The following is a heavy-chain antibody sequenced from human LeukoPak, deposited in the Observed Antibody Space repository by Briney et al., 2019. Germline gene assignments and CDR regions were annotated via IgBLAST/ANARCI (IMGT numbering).Heavy chain of an antibody. CDR1: GGSISSYY. CDR2: IYTLGST. Sequence: SETLSLTCTVSGGSISSYYWSWIRPPAGKGLEWIGRIYTLGSTNYNPSLKSRVTMSVDTSRNQFSLQLTSVTAADTAVYYCARAQWLDSFDYWGQGILVTVSS. V-gene: IGHV4-4*07. CDR3: ARAQWLDSFDY. J-gene: IGHJ4*02. D-gene: IGHD6-19*01.